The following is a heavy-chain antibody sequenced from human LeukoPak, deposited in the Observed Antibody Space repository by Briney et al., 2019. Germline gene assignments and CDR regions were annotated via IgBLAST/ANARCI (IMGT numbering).Heavy chain of an antibody. V-gene: IGHV1-18*01. J-gene: IGHJ4*02. CDR3: ARGGPAALDY. CDR1: RYTFTRYG. D-gene: IGHD2-2*01. CDR2: ISAYNGNT. Sequence: ASLSVSSEPSRYTFTRYGISSGRQAPGQGLGWRGWISAYNGNTNYAQKLQGRVTMTTDTSTSTAYMELRSLRSDDTAVYYCARGGPAALDYWGQGTLVTVSS.